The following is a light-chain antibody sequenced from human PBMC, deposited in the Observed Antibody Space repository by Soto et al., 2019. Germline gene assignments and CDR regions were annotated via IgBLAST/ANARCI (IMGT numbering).Light chain of an antibody. CDR2: EVS. J-gene: IGLJ1*01. Sequence: QSVLTQPASVSGSPGQSITISCTGTSSDVGAYNYVSWYQQQSGKAPKLMIHEVSNRPSGVSNRFSGSKSGNTASLTISGLQAEDEADYYCHSYTSSTTYVFGTGTKVTVL. CDR3: HSYTSSTTYV. V-gene: IGLV2-14*01. CDR1: SSDVGAYNY.